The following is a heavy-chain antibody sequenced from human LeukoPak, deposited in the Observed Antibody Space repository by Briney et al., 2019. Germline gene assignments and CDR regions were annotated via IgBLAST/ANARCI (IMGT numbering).Heavy chain of an antibody. CDR2: IYYSGST. CDR1: GASLSSTTYY. V-gene: IGHV4-39*07. J-gene: IGHJ4*02. Sequence: SETLSLTCTVSGASLSSTTYYWGWIRQPPGKGLEWIGSIYYSGSTYYNPSLKSRVTISVDTSKNQFSLKLSSVTAADTAVYYCARDRITGPIDYWGQGTLVTVSS. CDR3: ARDRITGPIDY. D-gene: IGHD1-20*01.